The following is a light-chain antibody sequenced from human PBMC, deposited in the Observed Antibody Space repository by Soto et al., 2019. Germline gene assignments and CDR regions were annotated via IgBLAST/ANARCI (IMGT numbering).Light chain of an antibody. Sequence: DIQMTQSPSSLSASLRDRVTITCRASQGIGIYLAWFQQRPGKVPKLLIYAASTLQSGVPSRFSGSGSGTDFTLTISSLQPEDVAAYYCQKYNTAPLTFGGGTRVEIK. CDR1: QGIGIY. CDR2: AAS. J-gene: IGKJ4*01. V-gene: IGKV1-27*01. CDR3: QKYNTAPLT.